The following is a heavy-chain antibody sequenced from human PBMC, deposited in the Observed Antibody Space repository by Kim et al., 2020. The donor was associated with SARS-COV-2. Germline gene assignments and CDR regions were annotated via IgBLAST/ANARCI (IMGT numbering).Heavy chain of an antibody. D-gene: IGHD2-2*01. Sequence: GRFTIARDNAKNSLYLQMNSLRAEDTAVYYCARDPADCSSTSCYTYFDYWGQGTLVTVSS. V-gene: IGHV3-11*06. J-gene: IGHJ4*02. CDR3: ARDPADCSSTSCYTYFDY.